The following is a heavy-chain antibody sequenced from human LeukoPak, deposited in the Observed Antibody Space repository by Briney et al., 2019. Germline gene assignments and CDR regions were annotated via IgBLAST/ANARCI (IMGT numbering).Heavy chain of an antibody. J-gene: IGHJ4*02. V-gene: IGHV4-39*01. CDR3: ASLQLGSWYFFVDY. CDR1: GGSFSSSSYY. CDR2: IYYSGST. Sequence: SETLSLTCTVSGGSFSSSSYYWGWIRQPPGKGLEWIGSIYYSGSTYYNPSLKSRVTISVDTSKNQFSLKLSSVTAADTAVYYCASLQLGSWYFFVDYWGQGTLVTVSS. D-gene: IGHD6-13*01.